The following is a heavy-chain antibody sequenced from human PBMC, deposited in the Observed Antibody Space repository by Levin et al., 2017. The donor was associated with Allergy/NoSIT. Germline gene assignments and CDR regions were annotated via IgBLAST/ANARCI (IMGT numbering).Heavy chain of an antibody. Sequence: LGESLKISCAASGFTFSSPSINWVRQAPGKGLEWVSYISSGSSAIYYADSVKGRFTISRDNAQNSVYLQMNSLRDEDTAVYYCARGRSSGRAGMDVWGQGTTVTVSS. CDR1: GFTFSSPS. D-gene: IGHD6-19*01. CDR3: ARGRSSGRAGMDV. J-gene: IGHJ6*02. CDR2: ISSGSSAI. V-gene: IGHV3-48*02.